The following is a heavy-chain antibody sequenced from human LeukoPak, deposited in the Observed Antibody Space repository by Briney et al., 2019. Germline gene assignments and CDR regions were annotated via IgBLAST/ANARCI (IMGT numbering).Heavy chain of an antibody. CDR3: TRHQTNFYGSGAPFDP. D-gene: IGHD3-10*01. CDR2: LYHSGNS. CDR1: GGSVTTTYY. Sequence: PSETLSLTCSVSGGSVTTTYYWSWIRQPPGGGLEWIASLYHSGNSNYNPSLKSRGTMSVDTSKNQFSLQLTSMTAADTAIYYCTRHQTNFYGSGAPFDPWGQGTLVTVSS. V-gene: IGHV4-39*01. J-gene: IGHJ5*02.